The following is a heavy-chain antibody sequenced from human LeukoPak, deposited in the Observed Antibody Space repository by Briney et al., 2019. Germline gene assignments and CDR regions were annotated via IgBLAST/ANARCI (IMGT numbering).Heavy chain of an antibody. CDR2: MSGGGGTA. CDR1: GFAFSSCP. V-gene: IGHV3-23*01. Sequence: GGSLRLSCAGSGFAFSSCPMSWVRQAPGKGLQWVSAMSGGGGTAYYADSVKGRFTITRDNSKSTLYLQMDSLRAEDTAIYYCAARPLMPPRFDDWGQGTLVTVSS. CDR3: AARPLMPPRFDD. D-gene: IGHD2-2*01. J-gene: IGHJ4*02.